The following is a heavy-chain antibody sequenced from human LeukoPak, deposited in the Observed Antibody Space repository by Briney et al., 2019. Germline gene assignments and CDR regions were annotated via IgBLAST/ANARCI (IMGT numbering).Heavy chain of an antibody. CDR1: GFTFSSYW. CDR3: AREVVVVTDGNYYYYGMDV. Sequence: TGGSLRLSCAASGFTFSSYWMHWVRQAPGKGLVCISRVNGDGSSTSYVDSVKGRFTISRDNAKNTLYLQMNSLRAEDTAVYYCAREVVVVTDGNYYYYGMDVWGQGTTVTVSS. V-gene: IGHV3-74*01. D-gene: IGHD2-21*02. CDR2: VNGDGSST. J-gene: IGHJ6*02.